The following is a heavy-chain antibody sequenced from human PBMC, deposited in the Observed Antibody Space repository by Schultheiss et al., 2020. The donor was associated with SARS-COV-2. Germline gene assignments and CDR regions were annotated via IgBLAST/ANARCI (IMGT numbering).Heavy chain of an antibody. J-gene: IGHJ6*02. V-gene: IGHV1-18*01. CDR1: GYTFTSYG. CDR3: AREQYYDFWGGYYGYYYYGMDV. CDR2: ISAYNGNT. Sequence: ASVKVSCKASGYTFTSYGISWVRQAPGQGLEWMGWISAYNGNTNYAQKLQGRVTMTTDTSTSTAYMELRSLRSDDTAVYYCAREQYYDFWGGYYGYYYYGMDVWGQGTTVTVSS. D-gene: IGHD3-3*01.